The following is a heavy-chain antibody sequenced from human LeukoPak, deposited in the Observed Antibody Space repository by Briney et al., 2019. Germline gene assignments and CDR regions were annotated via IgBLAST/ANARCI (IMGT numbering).Heavy chain of an antibody. J-gene: IGHJ4*02. CDR1: GFTFRSYA. CDR3: ARETERLLYY. V-gene: IGHV3-30*04. Sequence: GGSLRLSCAASGFTFRSYAMHWVRQAPGKGLEWVAVISYDGRNKYYADSVKGRFTISRDNSKNTLYLQMNSLRAEDTAVYYCARETERLLYYWGQGTLVTVSS. CDR2: ISYDGRNK. D-gene: IGHD2-15*01.